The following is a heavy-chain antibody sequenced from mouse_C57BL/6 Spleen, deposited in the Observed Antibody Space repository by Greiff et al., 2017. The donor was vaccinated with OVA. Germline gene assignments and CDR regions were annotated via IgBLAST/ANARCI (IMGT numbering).Heavy chain of an antibody. CDR1: GFTFSSYA. CDR2: ISAGGSCT. Sequence: EVQRVEPGGGLVKPGGSLKFSCAASGFTFSSYAMSWVRQTPEKRLEWVATISAGGSCTYYPDNVQSRFTISRDNANNNHYRQMSQLKAEDTAMYYCARGRRVDYWGQGTTLTVSS. J-gene: IGHJ2*01. V-gene: IGHV5-4*01. CDR3: ARGRRVDY.